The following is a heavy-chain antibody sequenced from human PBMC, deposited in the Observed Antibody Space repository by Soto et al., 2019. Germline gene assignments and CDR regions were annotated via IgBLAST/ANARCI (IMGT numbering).Heavy chain of an antibody. V-gene: IGHV3-30*18. Sequence: QVQLVESGGGVVQPGRSLRLSCEASGCTFSSYGMHWVRQAPGKGLEWVAVISYDGSNKYYADSVKGRFTISRDNSKNTLYLQMNSLRAEDTAVYYCAKGRDSRGYAEFDYWGQGTLVTVSS. J-gene: IGHJ4*02. D-gene: IGHD3-22*01. CDR1: GCTFSSYG. CDR3: AKGRDSRGYAEFDY. CDR2: ISYDGSNK.